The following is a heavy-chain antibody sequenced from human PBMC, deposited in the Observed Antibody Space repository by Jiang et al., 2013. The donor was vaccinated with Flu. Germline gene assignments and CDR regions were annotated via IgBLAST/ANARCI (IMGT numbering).Heavy chain of an antibody. Sequence: GFIASKVHGGTIDYAASVKGRFTISRDDSKSTAYLQMNSLKSEDTAVYYCTRDSWAADIGALSETFDIWGQGTMVTVSS. D-gene: IGHD3-10*01. CDR2: IASKVHGGTI. CDR3: TRDSWAADIGALSETFDI. V-gene: IGHV3-49*02. J-gene: IGHJ3*02.